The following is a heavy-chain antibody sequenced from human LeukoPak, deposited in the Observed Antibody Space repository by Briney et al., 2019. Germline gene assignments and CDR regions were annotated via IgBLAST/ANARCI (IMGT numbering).Heavy chain of an antibody. CDR3: ARDSARGYSYGYNAFDI. Sequence: ASVTVSCKASGYIFSNYGIGWARQAPKKGLEWMGWITAGNGNTNYAQKVQGRVTMTTDTSTSTAYMELRSLRSDDTAVYFCARDSARGYSYGYNAFDIWGQGTMVTVSS. D-gene: IGHD5-18*01. CDR1: GYIFSNYG. V-gene: IGHV1-18*01. CDR2: ITAGNGNT. J-gene: IGHJ3*02.